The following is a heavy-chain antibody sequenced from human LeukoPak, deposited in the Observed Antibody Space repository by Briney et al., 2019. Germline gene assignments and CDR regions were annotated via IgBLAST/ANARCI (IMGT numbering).Heavy chain of an antibody. V-gene: IGHV4-59*12. CDR1: GGSISSYY. D-gene: IGHD3-3*01. CDR2: IYYSGST. CDR3: ASLGTTAIFGVVITGWFDP. Sequence: SETLSLTCTVSGGSISSYYWSWLRQPPGKGLEWIGYIYYSGSTNYNPSLKSRVTISVDTSKNQFSLKLSSVTAADTAVYYCASLGTTAIFGVVITGWFDPWGQGTLVTVSS. J-gene: IGHJ5*02.